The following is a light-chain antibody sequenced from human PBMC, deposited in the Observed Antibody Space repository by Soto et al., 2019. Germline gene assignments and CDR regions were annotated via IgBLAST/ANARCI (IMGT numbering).Light chain of an antibody. V-gene: IGKV3-20*01. CDR2: GAS. J-gene: IGKJ1*01. Sequence: EIVLTQSPGTLSLSRGERATLSCRASQSVSSSYLAWYQQKPGQAPRLLIYGASSRATGIPDRFSGSGSGTDFTLTISRLEPEDFAVYYCQQYGSSPPRTFGHGTKVEIK. CDR1: QSVSSSY. CDR3: QQYGSSPPRT.